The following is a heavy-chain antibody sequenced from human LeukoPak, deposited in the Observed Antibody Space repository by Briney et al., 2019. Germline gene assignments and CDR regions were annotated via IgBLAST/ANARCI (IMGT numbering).Heavy chain of an antibody. Sequence: GGSLRLSCAASGFTFSSYAMSWVRQAPGKGLEWVSAISGSGGSTYYADSVKGRFTISRDNSKNTLYLQMNSLRAEDTAVYYCAKDLEQWLVKTVRGPLDYWGQGTLVTVSS. D-gene: IGHD6-19*01. CDR1: GFTFSSYA. J-gene: IGHJ4*02. CDR3: AKDLEQWLVKTVRGPLDY. CDR2: ISGSGGST. V-gene: IGHV3-23*01.